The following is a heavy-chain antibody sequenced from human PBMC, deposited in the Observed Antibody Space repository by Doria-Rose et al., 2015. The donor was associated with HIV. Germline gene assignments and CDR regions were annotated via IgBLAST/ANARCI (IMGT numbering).Heavy chain of an antibody. CDR2: SFSDDER. J-gene: IGHJ4*02. CDR3: ARIKSSRWYHKYYFDF. CDR1: GASLSSPGMG. Sequence: SGPVLVKPTETLTLTCTVSGASLSSPGMGVSWTRQPPGKALEWLANSFSDDERSYRTSLKSRLTIFRGTSKSQVVLTMTDMDPVDTVTYYCARIKSSRWYHKYYFDFWGQGTLVIVSA. D-gene: IGHD6-13*01. V-gene: IGHV2-26*01.